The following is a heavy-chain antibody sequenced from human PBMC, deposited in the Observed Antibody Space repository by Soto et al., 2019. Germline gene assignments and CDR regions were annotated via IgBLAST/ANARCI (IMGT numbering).Heavy chain of an antibody. CDR1: GFSLSTSGVG. CDR3: AHSGWAARPFTDTKNWFDP. D-gene: IGHD6-6*01. J-gene: IGHJ5*02. CDR2: IYWNDDK. Sequence: QITLKESGPTLVKPTQTLTLTCTFSGFSLSTSGVGVGWIRQPPGKALEWLALIYWNDDKRYSPSLKSRLTITKDASKNQVVLTMTNMDPVDTATYCCAHSGWAARPFTDTKNWFDPWGQGTLVTVSS. V-gene: IGHV2-5*01.